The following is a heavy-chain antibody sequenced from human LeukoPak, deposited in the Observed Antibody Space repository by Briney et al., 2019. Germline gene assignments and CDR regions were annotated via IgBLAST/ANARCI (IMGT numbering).Heavy chain of an antibody. V-gene: IGHV3-7*04. CDR3: ARVRTGVSNHFDY. D-gene: IGHD1/OR15-1a*01. Sequence: GGSLRLSCAASGFTFSSFWMSWVRQAPGKGLESVANINQDGSGKYYVDSVRGRFTISRDNAKNSLYLQMNSLRAEDTAVYYCARVRTGVSNHFDYWGQGTLVTVSS. CDR2: INQDGSGK. J-gene: IGHJ4*02. CDR1: GFTFSSFW.